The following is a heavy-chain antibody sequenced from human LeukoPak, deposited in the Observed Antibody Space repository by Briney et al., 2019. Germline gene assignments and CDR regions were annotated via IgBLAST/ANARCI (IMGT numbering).Heavy chain of an antibody. V-gene: IGHV3-15*01. J-gene: IGHJ4*02. CDR2: IKTKTDGGTT. CDR1: GYTFSNAW. D-gene: IGHD6-19*01. CDR3: AKECHSSGWSFDY. Sequence: GAFLRLSCKASGYTFSNAWMSWVRQAPGQGLEWVGRIKTKTDGGTTAHAAPVKGSFTISRDDSKNTLDLHMNSLRAEDTAVYYCAKECHSSGWSFDYWGQGTLVTVSS.